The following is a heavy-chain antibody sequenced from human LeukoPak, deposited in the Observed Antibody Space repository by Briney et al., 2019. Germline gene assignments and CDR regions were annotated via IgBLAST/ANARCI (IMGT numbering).Heavy chain of an antibody. D-gene: IGHD3-3*01. CDR2: ISGSGGST. CDR1: GLTFSTYA. V-gene: IGHV3-23*01. J-gene: IGHJ6*04. Sequence: GASLRLSLSASGLTFSTYAISWVRQAPGNGLELVSAISGSGGSTYYADSVKGRFTISRDNSKNTLYLQMKSLRAEDTAVYYCASWPSYDFWSGRPRDGDDWGKGTTVTVSS. CDR3: ASWPSYDFWSGRPRDGDD.